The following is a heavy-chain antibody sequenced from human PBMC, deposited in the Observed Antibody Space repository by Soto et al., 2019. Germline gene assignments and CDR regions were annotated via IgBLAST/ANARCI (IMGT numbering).Heavy chain of an antibody. J-gene: IGHJ5*02. CDR2: ISYDGSNK. CDR1: GFTFSSYG. CDR3: AKDLRIQLWLQVWFDP. D-gene: IGHD5-18*01. Sequence: GGSLRLSCAASGFTFSSYGMHWVRQAPGKGLEWVAVISYDGSNKYYADSVKGRFTITRDNSKNTLYLQMNSLRAEDTAVYYCAKDLRIQLWLQVWFDPWGQGTLVTVSS. V-gene: IGHV3-30*18.